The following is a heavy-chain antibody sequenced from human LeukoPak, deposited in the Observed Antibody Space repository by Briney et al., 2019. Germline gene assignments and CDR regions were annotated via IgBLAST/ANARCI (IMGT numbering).Heavy chain of an antibody. CDR1: GFTLSSYA. CDR3: AKTAYYYGSGSWIFYYYYGMDV. D-gene: IGHD3-10*01. J-gene: IGHJ6*02. CDR2: ISYDGSNK. Sequence: GGSLRLSCAASGFTLSSYAMSWVRQAPGKGLEWVAVISYDGSNKYYADSVKGQFTISRDNSKNTLYLQMNSLRAEDTAVYYCAKTAYYYGSGSWIFYYYYGMDVWGQGTTVTVSS. V-gene: IGHV3-30*18.